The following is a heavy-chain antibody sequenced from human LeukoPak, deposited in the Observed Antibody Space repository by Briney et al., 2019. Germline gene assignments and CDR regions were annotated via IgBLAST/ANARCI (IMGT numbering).Heavy chain of an antibody. CDR1: GFTFSSYA. J-gene: IGHJ4*02. Sequence: PGGSLRLSCAASGFTFSSYAMSWVRQAPGKGPEWVSAISGSGGSTYYADSVKGRFTISRDNSKNTLYLQMNSLRAEDTAVYYCAKDSYSSGWASGDNWGQGTLVTVSS. V-gene: IGHV3-23*01. CDR2: ISGSGGST. D-gene: IGHD6-19*01. CDR3: AKDSYSSGWASGDN.